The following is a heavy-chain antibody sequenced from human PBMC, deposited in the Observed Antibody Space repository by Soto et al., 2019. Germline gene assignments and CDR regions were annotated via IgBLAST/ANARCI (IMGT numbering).Heavy chain of an antibody. CDR3: ATLPRTIERTPAAIWSFDS. J-gene: IGHJ4*02. D-gene: IGHD2-2*01. V-gene: IGHV1-24*01. CDR1: GYSLSDLS. CDR2: LDAEDGET. Sequence: SVKVSCKVSGYSLSDLSIHWVRQAPGKGLEWMGGLDAEDGETIYAQKLQGRGTMTEDTSTDTAYMELSSLTSEDTAMYYCATLPRTIERTPAAIWSFDSWGQGTLVTASS.